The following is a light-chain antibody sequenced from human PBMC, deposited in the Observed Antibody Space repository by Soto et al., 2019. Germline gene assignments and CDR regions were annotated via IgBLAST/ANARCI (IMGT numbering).Light chain of an antibody. CDR1: SNDVGDYNY. CDR3: SSYAGSSTPYV. Sequence: QSALTQPPSASGSPGQSVTISCTGTSNDVGDYNYVSWYQQHPGKAPKLMIYEVSKRPSGVPGRFSGSKSGNTASLTVSGLQAEDEADYYCSSYAGSSTPYVFGTGTKVTVL. CDR2: EVS. J-gene: IGLJ1*01. V-gene: IGLV2-8*01.